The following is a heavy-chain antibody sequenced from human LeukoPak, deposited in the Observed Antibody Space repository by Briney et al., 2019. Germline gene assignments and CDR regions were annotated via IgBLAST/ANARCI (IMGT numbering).Heavy chain of an antibody. CDR2: INHSGST. CDR3: ARRWVYDKRAFDA. V-gene: IGHV4-34*01. J-gene: IGHJ3*01. Sequence: SETLSFTCAVYGGSFNGYYWSWIRQPPGKGLEWIGEINHSGSTKYNPSLKSRVTISLDTSKNQFSLNLSSVTAADTAVYYCARRWVYDKRAFDAWGQGTMVTVSS. CDR1: GGSFNGYY. D-gene: IGHD3-16*01.